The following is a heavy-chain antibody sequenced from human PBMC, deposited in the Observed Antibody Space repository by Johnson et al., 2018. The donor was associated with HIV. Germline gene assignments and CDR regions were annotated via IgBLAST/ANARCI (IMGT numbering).Heavy chain of an antibody. CDR3: ARDNMLWELHGFDI. D-gene: IGHD3-10*02. J-gene: IGHJ3*02. Sequence: VQLVESGGGVVQPGRSLRLSCVASGFTFNSYAMHWVRQAPGKGLEWVAHVGHDGGIYPYAESVKGRFTVYRDNSKNPLYLQMNNLGAEDTAVYYCARDNMLWELHGFDIWGQGTMVTVSA. V-gene: IGHV3-30-3*01. CDR1: GFTFNSYA. CDR2: VGHDGGIY.